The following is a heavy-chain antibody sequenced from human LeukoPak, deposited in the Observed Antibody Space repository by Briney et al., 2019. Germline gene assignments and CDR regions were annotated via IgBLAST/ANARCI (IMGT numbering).Heavy chain of an antibody. D-gene: IGHD1-26*01. CDR1: GGSISNSSHY. Sequence: SETLSLTCTVSGGSISNSSHYWGWIRQPPGMGLEWIGNVYYSGITYYNRSLKSRVNISADTSKNQFSLNLNSVTAADTAVYYCARIPSGTYSLDPWGQGTLVTVSS. V-gene: IGHV4-39*01. CDR2: VYYSGIT. J-gene: IGHJ5*02. CDR3: ARIPSGTYSLDP.